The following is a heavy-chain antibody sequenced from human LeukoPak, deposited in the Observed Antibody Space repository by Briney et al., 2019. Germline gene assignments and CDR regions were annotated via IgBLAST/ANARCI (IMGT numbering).Heavy chain of an antibody. CDR1: GGSISSGSYY. J-gene: IGHJ5*02. Sequence: PSETLSLTCTVSGGSISSGSYYWGWIRQPPGKGLEWIGSMFYSGSTYYNPSLKSRVTISGDTSKNQFSLKLTSVTAADTAVYYCARATTIKGWFDPWGQGTLVTVSS. D-gene: IGHD1-14*01. V-gene: IGHV4-39*01. CDR3: ARATTIKGWFDP. CDR2: MFYSGST.